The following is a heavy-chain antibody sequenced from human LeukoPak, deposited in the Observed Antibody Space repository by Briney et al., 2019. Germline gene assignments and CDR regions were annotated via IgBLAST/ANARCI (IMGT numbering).Heavy chain of an antibody. Sequence: PGGSLRLSCAASGFTFSSYTMNWVRQAPGKGLEWVSSISSSSGYIYYADSVKGRFTISRDNAKNSLYLQMNSLTAEDTAVYYCARLLYSSRLFDYWGQGTLVTVSP. CDR2: ISSSSGYI. D-gene: IGHD6-13*01. V-gene: IGHV3-21*01. J-gene: IGHJ4*02. CDR1: GFTFSSYT. CDR3: ARLLYSSRLFDY.